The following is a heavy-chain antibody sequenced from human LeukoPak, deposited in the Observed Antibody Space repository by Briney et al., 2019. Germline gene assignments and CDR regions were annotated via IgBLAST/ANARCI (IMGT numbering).Heavy chain of an antibody. Sequence: PGGSLRLSCKGSGYSFTSYWIGWVRQMPGKGLEWMGIIYPGDSDTRYSPSFPGQVTISADKSISTAYLQWSSLKASDTAMYYCARHGDSTNGVCYMNFDYWGQGTLVTVSS. CDR1: GYSFTSYW. V-gene: IGHV5-51*01. CDR2: IYPGDSDT. CDR3: ARHGDSTNGVCYMNFDY. D-gene: IGHD2-8*01. J-gene: IGHJ4*02.